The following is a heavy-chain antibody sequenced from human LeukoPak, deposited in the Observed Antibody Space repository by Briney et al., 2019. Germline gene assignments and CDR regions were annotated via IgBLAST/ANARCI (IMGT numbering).Heavy chain of an antibody. V-gene: IGHV3-30*18. D-gene: IGHD3-3*01. CDR1: KFTFSHYG. J-gene: IGHJ4*02. CDR3: VKEYHSRGFGAYFDY. Sequence: QPGGSLRLSCTASKFTFSHYGMQWVRQAPGKGLEWVAVISSDGSIKVYADSVKGRFTLSRDNSINTVDLQMNSLRAEVTAVYYCVKEYHSRGFGAYFDYWGQGTLVTVSS. CDR2: ISSDGSIK.